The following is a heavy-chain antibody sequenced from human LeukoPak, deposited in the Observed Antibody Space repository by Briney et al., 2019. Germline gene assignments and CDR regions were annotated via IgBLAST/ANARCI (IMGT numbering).Heavy chain of an antibody. V-gene: IGHV4-34*01. CDR2: INHSGST. D-gene: IGHD6-6*01. CDR1: GGSFSGYY. Sequence: SETLSLTCAVYGGSFSGYYWSWIRQPPGKGLEWIGEINHSGSTNYNPSLKSRVTISVDTSKNQFSLKLSSVTAADTAVYYCARDLVYSSSIKSYYYGMDVWGQGTTVTVSS. CDR3: ARDLVYSSSIKSYYYGMDV. J-gene: IGHJ6*02.